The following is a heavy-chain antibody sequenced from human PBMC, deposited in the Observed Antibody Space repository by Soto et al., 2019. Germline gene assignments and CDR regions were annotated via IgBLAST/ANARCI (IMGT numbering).Heavy chain of an antibody. CDR2: IYWDDDK. V-gene: IGHV2-5*02. J-gene: IGHJ6*02. Sequence: QTTLKESGPTLVKPTQTLTLTCTVSGVSLSTSAVRVGWIRQPPGKALEWLAVIYWDDDKRYSPSLKSRLTITKDNSKHQVVLSMPTVDPADTATYYCASGIVVPGTDYYAMDVWGQGTAVAVSS. D-gene: IGHD6-19*01. CDR3: ASGIVVPGTDYYAMDV. CDR1: GVSLSTSAVR.